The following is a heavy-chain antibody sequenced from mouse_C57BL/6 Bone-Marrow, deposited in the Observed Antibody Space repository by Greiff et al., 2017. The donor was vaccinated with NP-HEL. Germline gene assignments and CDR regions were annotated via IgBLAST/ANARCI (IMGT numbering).Heavy chain of an antibody. V-gene: IGHV1-64*01. CDR1: GYTFTSYW. CDR2: IHPNSGST. Sequence: QVQLQQPGAELVKPGASVKLSCKASGYTFTSYWMHWVKQRPGQGLEWIGMIHPNSGSTNYNEKFKSKATLTVDKSSSTAYMQLSSLTSEDSAVYYCARRSNYLWYFDVWGTGTTVTVSS. J-gene: IGHJ1*03. D-gene: IGHD2-5*01. CDR3: ARRSNYLWYFDV.